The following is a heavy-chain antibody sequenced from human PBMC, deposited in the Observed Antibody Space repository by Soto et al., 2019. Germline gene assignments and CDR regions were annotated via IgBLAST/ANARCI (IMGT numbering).Heavy chain of an antibody. CDR2: IYSGGST. D-gene: IGHD5-12*01. V-gene: IGHV3-66*01. Sequence: EVQLVESGGGLVQPGGSLRLSCAASGFTVSSNYMSWVRQAPGKGLEWVSVIYSGGSTYYADSVKGRFTISRDNSKNTLYLQVNSLRAEDTAVYYCARDRGGYSGYDYDYWGQGTLVTVSS. CDR1: GFTVSSNY. CDR3: ARDRGGYSGYDYDY. J-gene: IGHJ4*02.